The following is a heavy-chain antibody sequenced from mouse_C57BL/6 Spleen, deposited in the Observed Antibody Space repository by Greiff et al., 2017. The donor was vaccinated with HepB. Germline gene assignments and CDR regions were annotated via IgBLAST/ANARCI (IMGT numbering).Heavy chain of an antibody. V-gene: IGHV1-50*01. CDR1: GYTFTSYW. CDR2: IDPSDSYT. D-gene: IGHD2-1*01. J-gene: IGHJ3*01. Sequence: QVQLQQPGAELVKPGASVKLSCKASGYTFTSYWMQWVKQRPGQGLEWIGEIDPSDSYTNYNQKFKGKATLTVDTSSSTAYMQLSSLTSEDSAVYYCARSGYGNYGVWFAYWGQGTLVTVSA. CDR3: ARSGYGNYGVWFAY.